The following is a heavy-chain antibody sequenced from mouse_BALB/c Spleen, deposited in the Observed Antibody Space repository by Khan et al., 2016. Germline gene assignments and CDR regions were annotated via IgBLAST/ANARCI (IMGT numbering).Heavy chain of an antibody. J-gene: IGHJ3*01. V-gene: IGHV2-6-7*01. CDR3: ASYYDYDGGFAY. CDR2: IWGDGST. CDR1: GFSITGFA. D-gene: IGHD2-4*01. Sequence: QVQLKESGPGLVAPSQSLSITCTVSGFSITGFAVNWVRQPPGKGLEWLGVIWGDGSTDYDSALKSRLSISKDDSKSQVLLKMNSLHTDDTARYYCASYYDYDGGFAYWGQGTLVTVSA.